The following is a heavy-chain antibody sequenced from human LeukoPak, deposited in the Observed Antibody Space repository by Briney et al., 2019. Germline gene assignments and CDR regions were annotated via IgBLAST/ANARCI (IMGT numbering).Heavy chain of an antibody. J-gene: IGHJ4*02. CDR2: ISGSGGST. CDR1: EFTFSNYA. V-gene: IGHV3-23*01. Sequence: PGGSLRLSCADSEFTFSNYAMSWVRQAPGKGLEWVSAISGSGGSTYYADSVKGRFTISRDNSKNTLYLQMNNLRAEDTAVYYCAKGADGGYSYGYGYWGQGTLVTVSS. CDR3: AKGADGGYSYGYGY. D-gene: IGHD5-18*01.